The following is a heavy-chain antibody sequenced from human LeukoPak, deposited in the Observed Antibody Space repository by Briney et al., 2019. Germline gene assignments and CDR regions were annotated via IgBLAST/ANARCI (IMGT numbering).Heavy chain of an antibody. D-gene: IGHD2-21*01. V-gene: IGHV3-23*01. CDR2: ISGGGGRT. CDR3: AKDVRDIVVLIDTYMY. Sequence: SGGSLRLSCVASGFIFNKYGMSWVRQAPGKGLEWVSVISGGGGRTYYGDSVKGRFTISRDNSKNTVYLKMNSLRAEDTAVYYCAKDVRDIVVLIDTYMYWGQGTLVTVSS. J-gene: IGHJ4*02. CDR1: GFIFNKYG.